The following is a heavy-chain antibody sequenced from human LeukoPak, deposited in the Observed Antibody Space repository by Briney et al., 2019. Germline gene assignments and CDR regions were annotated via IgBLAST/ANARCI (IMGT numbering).Heavy chain of an antibody. Sequence: GGSLRLSCAASRFTFSSYAMSWVRQAPGKGLEWVSAISGSGGSTYYADSVKGRFTISRDNSKNTLYLQMNSLRAEDTAVYYCAKAMPFVVVPSALFDYWGQGTLVTVSS. CDR1: RFTFSSYA. V-gene: IGHV3-23*01. CDR2: ISGSGGST. CDR3: AKAMPFVVVPSALFDY. D-gene: IGHD2-2*01. J-gene: IGHJ4*02.